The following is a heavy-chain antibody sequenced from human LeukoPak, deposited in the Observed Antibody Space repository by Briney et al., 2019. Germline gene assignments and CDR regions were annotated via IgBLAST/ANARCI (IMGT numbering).Heavy chain of an antibody. D-gene: IGHD3-3*01. Sequence: SVKVSCKASGGTFSSYAISWVRQAPGQGLEWMGGIIPIFGTVNYARKFQGRVTITTDESTSTAYMELSSLRSEDTAVYYCARTITIFGVHKGNWFDPWGQGTLVTVSS. CDR3: ARTITIFGVHKGNWFDP. CDR1: GGTFSSYA. V-gene: IGHV1-69*05. CDR2: IIPIFGTV. J-gene: IGHJ5*02.